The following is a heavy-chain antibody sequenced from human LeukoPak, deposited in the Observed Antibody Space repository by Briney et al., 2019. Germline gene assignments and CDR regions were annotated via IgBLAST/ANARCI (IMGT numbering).Heavy chain of an antibody. CDR3: ARDITMIVVGNALRFDY. CDR1: GFTFSSYG. Sequence: PGGSLRLSCAASGFTFSSYGMSWVRQAPGKGLEWVANIKQDGSEKYYVDSVKGRFTISRDNAKNSLYLQMNSLRAEDTAMYYCARDITMIVVGNALRFDYWGQGTLVTVSS. V-gene: IGHV3-7*03. J-gene: IGHJ4*02. D-gene: IGHD3-22*01. CDR2: IKQDGSEK.